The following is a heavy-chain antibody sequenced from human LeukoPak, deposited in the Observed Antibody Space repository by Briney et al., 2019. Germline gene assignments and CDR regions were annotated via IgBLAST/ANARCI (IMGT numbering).Heavy chain of an antibody. D-gene: IGHD1-26*01. J-gene: IGHJ4*02. CDR1: GFTFSDYY. CDR3: ARRWELLGRGYYFDY. Sequence: GRSLRLSCAASGFTFSDYYMSWIRQAPGKGLEWVSYISSSSSYTNYADSVKGRFTISRDNAKNSLYLQMNSLRAEDTAVYYCARRWELLGRGYYFDYWGQGTLVTVSS. V-gene: IGHV3-11*03. CDR2: ISSSSSYT.